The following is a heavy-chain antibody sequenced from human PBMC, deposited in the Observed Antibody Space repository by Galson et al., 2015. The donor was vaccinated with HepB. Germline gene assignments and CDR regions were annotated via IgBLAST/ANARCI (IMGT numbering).Heavy chain of an antibody. V-gene: IGHV3-30*14. Sequence: FTISRDNSKNTLFLQMNNLRTEDTAVYFCARGPDAAGYFYVYFDYWGQGTLVTVSS. D-gene: IGHD3-22*01. J-gene: IGHJ4*02. CDR3: ARGPDAAGYFYVYFDY.